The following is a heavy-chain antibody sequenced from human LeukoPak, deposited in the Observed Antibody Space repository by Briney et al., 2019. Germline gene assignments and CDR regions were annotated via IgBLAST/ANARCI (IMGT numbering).Heavy chain of an antibody. Sequence: GGSLRLSFAASGFTFSDYYMSWIRQAPGKGLEWVSYISSSGSTIYYADSVKGRFTISRDNAKNSLYLQMNSLRAEDTALYYCVRAVHYYDNSFYYWGQGTLVTVSS. V-gene: IGHV3-11*01. D-gene: IGHD3-22*01. J-gene: IGHJ4*02. CDR3: VRAVHYYDNSFYY. CDR1: GFTFSDYY. CDR2: ISSSGSTI.